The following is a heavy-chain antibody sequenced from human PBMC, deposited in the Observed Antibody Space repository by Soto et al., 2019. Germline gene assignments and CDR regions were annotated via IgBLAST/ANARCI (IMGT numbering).Heavy chain of an antibody. CDR1: GFTFSSYW. V-gene: IGHV3-74*01. Sequence: GGSLRLSCEASGFTFSSYWMHWVRQVPGKGLVWVSRINSDGYSTNYADSVKGRFTISRDNAKNTLYLQMNSLRAEDTAVYYCARTGGDFDYWGQGTLVTVSS. CDR2: INSDGYST. J-gene: IGHJ4*02. CDR3: ARTGGDFDY. D-gene: IGHD1-26*01.